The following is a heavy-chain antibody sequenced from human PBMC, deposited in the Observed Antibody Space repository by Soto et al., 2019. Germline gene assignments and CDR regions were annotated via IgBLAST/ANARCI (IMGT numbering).Heavy chain of an antibody. Sequence: QVQLVESGGGVVQPGRSLRLSCAASGFTFSSYGMHWVRQAPGKGLEWVAVISYDGSNKYYADSVKGRFTISRDNSKNTLYLQMNSLRAEDTAVYYCARPFYEGSGYYFIGGFDYWGQGTLVTVSS. CDR3: ARPFYEGSGYYFIGGFDY. D-gene: IGHD3-22*01. J-gene: IGHJ4*02. V-gene: IGHV3-30*03. CDR2: ISYDGSNK. CDR1: GFTFSSYG.